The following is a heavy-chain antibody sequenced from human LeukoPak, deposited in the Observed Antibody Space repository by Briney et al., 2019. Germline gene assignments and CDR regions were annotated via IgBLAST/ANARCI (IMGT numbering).Heavy chain of an antibody. Sequence: PSETLSLTCSVSGGSISGSSYYWGWIRQPPGKGLEWIGSIYYSGSTYYNPSLKSRVTISVDTSKNQFSLKLTSVNAADTAVYYCARLISSSWYRRFDPWGQGTLVTVSS. CDR2: IYYSGST. V-gene: IGHV4-39*01. CDR1: GGSISGSSYY. CDR3: ARLISSSWYRRFDP. D-gene: IGHD6-13*01. J-gene: IGHJ5*02.